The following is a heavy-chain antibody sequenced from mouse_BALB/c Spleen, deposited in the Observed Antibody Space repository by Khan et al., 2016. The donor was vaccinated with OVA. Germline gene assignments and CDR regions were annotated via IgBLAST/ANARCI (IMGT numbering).Heavy chain of an antibody. V-gene: IGHV2-9*02. D-gene: IGHD2-1*01. CDR2: IWTGGSK. CDR3: DRYYGNYGWYFDV. CDR1: GFSLTSYG. Sequence: VELVESGPGLVAPSQSLSITCTVSGFSLTSYGVHWVRQPPGKGLEWLGVIWTGGSKNYNSALMSRLSISKDNSKSQVFLKMNSLQTDDTAMYYCDRYYGNYGWYFDVWGAGTTVTVSS. J-gene: IGHJ1*01.